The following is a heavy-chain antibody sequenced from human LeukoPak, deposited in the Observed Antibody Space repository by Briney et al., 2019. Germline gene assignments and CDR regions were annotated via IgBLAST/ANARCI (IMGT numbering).Heavy chain of an antibody. V-gene: IGHV1-69*05. CDR3: ATMVCASREGYYFDY. D-gene: IGHD2-8*01. CDR1: GGTFSSYA. J-gene: IGHJ4*02. Sequence: SVKVSCKASGGTFSSYASSWVRQAPGQGLEWMGGIIPIFGTANYAQKFQGRVTITTDESTSTAYMELSSLRSEDTAVYYCATMVCASREGYYFDYWGQGTLVTVSS. CDR2: IIPIFGTA.